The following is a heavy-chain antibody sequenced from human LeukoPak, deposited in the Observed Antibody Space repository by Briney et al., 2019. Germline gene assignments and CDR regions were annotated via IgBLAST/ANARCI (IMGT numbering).Heavy chain of an antibody. CDR1: GYTFTSYG. J-gene: IGHJ5*02. Sequence: GASVKVSCKASGYTFTSYGISWVRQAPGQGLEWMGGIIPIFGTANYAQKFQGRVTITADKSTSTAYMELSSLRSEDTAVYYCARDEVVVDATSWFDPWGQGTLVTVSS. CDR3: ARDEVVVDATSWFDP. CDR2: IIPIFGTA. V-gene: IGHV1-69*06. D-gene: IGHD2-15*01.